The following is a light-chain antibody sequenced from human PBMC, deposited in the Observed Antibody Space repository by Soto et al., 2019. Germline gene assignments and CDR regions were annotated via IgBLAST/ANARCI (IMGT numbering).Light chain of an antibody. CDR2: EVS. Sequence: QSALTPSASVSGSPGQSITISCTGTSSDVGGYKYVSWYQQHPGKAPKLMIYEVSNRPSGVSNRFSGSKSGNTASLTISGLQAEDEADYYCSSYTSSSTLDVFGTGTKVTVL. CDR3: SSYTSSSTLDV. V-gene: IGLV2-14*01. CDR1: SSDVGGYKY. J-gene: IGLJ1*01.